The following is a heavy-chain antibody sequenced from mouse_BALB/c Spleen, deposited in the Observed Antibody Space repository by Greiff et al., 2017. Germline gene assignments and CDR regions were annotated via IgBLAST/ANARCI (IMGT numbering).Heavy chain of an antibody. CDR2: IWAGGST. J-gene: IGHJ3*01. V-gene: IGHV2-9*02. D-gene: IGHD2-4*01. Sequence: QVQLKESGPGLVAPSQSLSITCTVSGFSLTSYGVHWVRQPPGKGLEWLGVIWAGGSTNYNSALMSRLSISKDNSKSQVFLKMNSLQTDDTAMYYCARDEGDYDEGVIFAYWGQGTLVTVSA. CDR3: ARDEGDYDEGVIFAY. CDR1: GFSLTSYG.